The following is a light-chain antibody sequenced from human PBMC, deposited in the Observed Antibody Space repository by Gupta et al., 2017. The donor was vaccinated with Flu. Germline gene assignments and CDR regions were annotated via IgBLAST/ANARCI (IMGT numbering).Light chain of an antibody. Sequence: EIVMTQSSATLSMSPGERATLSCRASQSVSSNLAWYQQKPGQAPRLLIYGASTRATGIPASFSGSGSGTEFTLTISSLQSEDFAVYYCQQYNNWPPRSFGQGTKLEIK. J-gene: IGKJ2*03. CDR2: GAS. CDR1: QSVSSN. CDR3: QQYNNWPPRS. V-gene: IGKV3-15*01.